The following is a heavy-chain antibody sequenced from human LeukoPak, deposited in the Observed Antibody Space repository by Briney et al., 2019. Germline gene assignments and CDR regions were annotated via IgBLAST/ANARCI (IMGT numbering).Heavy chain of an antibody. V-gene: IGHV3-53*01. CDR1: GFTFSGYW. CDR3: ARGEYDILTGYPPRYYYYYGMDV. CDR2: IYSGGST. Sequence: GGSLRLSCAASGFTFSGYWMSWIRQAPGKGLEWVSVIYSGGSTYYADSVKGRFTISRDNSKNTLYLQMNSLRAEDTAVYYCARGEYDILTGYPPRYYYYYGMDVWGQGTTVTVSS. D-gene: IGHD3-9*01. J-gene: IGHJ6*02.